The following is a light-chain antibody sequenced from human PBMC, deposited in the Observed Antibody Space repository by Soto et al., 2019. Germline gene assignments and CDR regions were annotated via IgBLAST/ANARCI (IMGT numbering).Light chain of an antibody. CDR1: KDISSS. Sequence: RVTQSPSSVSASVGDRVTITCQTSKDISSSVAWYQQKPGKAPNLLIYDASSLETGVPSRFSGSGSGTEFTLTISSLQPDDFATYYCQHYNSYGTFGQGTKVDIK. CDR3: QHYNSYGT. V-gene: IGKV1-5*01. J-gene: IGKJ1*01. CDR2: DAS.